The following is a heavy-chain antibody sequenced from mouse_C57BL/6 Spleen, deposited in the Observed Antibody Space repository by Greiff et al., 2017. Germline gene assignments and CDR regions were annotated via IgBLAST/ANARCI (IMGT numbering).Heavy chain of an antibody. CDR2: INSDGGST. Sequence: EVQRVESGGGLVQPGESLKLSCESNEYEFPSHDMSWVRKTPEKRLELVAAINSDGGSTYYPDPMERRFIISRNNTKKTLYLQMSRLRSEDTALYYGARQTAQATWFAYWGQGTLVTVSA. V-gene: IGHV5-2*01. J-gene: IGHJ3*01. D-gene: IGHD3-2*02. CDR3: ARQTAQATWFAY. CDR1: EYEFPSHD.